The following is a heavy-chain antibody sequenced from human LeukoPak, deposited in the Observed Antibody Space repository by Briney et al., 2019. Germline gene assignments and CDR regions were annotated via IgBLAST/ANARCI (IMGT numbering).Heavy chain of an antibody. D-gene: IGHD2-15*01. V-gene: IGHV3-30*18. CDR2: ISYDGSNK. CDR1: GSTFSSYG. J-gene: IGHJ3*02. Sequence: GGSLRLPCAASGSTFSSYGMHWVRQAPGKGLEWVAVISYDGSNKYYADSVKGRFTISRDNSKNTLYLQMNSLRAEDTAVYYCAKLVGAPFDIWGQGTMVTVSS. CDR3: AKLVGAPFDI.